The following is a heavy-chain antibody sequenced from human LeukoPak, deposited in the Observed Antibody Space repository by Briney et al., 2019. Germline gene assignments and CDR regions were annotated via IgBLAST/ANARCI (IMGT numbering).Heavy chain of an antibody. V-gene: IGHV3-30*01. CDR1: GFTFNRYA. J-gene: IGHJ5*01. CDR2: VSFGGDLT. CDR3: ARARFDS. Sequence: GGSLRLSCAASGFTFNRYAMHWLRQAPGKGPEWVAFVSFGGDLTFYADSVKGGFTVSRDNSENTVSLQMNSLRAEDTAVYFCARARFDSWAREPWSPSPQ.